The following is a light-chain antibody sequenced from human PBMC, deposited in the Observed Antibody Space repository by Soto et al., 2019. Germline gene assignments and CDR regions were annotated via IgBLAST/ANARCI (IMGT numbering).Light chain of an antibody. Sequence: DIVMTQSPLSLPVTPGEPASISCRSSQSLLHSNGYNYLDWYLQKPGQSPQLLIYLGSNRASGVPDRFSGSGSGTDFTLKISRVEDEAVGVYYCMHTLKSWTFGQGTKVDIK. CDR3: MHTLKSWT. J-gene: IGKJ1*01. CDR1: QSLLHSNGYNY. CDR2: LGS. V-gene: IGKV2-28*01.